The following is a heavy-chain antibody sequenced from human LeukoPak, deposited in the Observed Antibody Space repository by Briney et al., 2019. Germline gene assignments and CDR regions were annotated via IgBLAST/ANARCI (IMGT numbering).Heavy chain of an antibody. CDR2: IIPIFGIA. V-gene: IGHV1-69*04. J-gene: IGHJ4*02. CDR3: ASLGSAAVAGLGSDY. CDR1: GGTFSSYA. Sequence: SVKVSCTASGGTFSSYAISWVRQAPGQGLEWMGRIIPIFGIANYTQNFQGRVTITAEKSTSTASMELSSLRSEDTAVYYCASLGSAAVAGLGSDYWGQGTLVTVSS. D-gene: IGHD6-19*01.